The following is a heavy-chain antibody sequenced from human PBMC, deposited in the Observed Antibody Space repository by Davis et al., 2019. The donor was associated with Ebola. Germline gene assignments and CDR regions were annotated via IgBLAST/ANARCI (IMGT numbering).Heavy chain of an antibody. J-gene: IGHJ4*02. Sequence: ASVKVSCKASGYTFTGFYIHWARQAPGQGLEWLGWINPNTGGTNLAQKFQGWVTMTRDTSISTAYMELQRLRSDDTAVYYCARGIDSSGWTHWGQGTLVTVSS. CDR2: INPNTGGT. V-gene: IGHV1-2*04. D-gene: IGHD6-19*01. CDR3: ARGIDSSGWTH. CDR1: GYTFTGFY.